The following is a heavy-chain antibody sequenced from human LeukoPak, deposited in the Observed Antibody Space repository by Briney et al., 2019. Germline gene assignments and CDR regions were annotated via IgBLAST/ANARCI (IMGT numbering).Heavy chain of an antibody. V-gene: IGHV3-48*02. CDR1: GFTFSGYS. Sequence: GGSLRLSCAASGFTFSGYSMYWVRQAPGKGLEWVSYISSSSSTIYYADSVKGRFTISRDNAKNSLYLQMNSLRDEDTAVYYCARVQYYYDSSGPPDYWGQGTLVTVSS. CDR2: ISSSSSTI. CDR3: ARVQYYYDSSGPPDY. J-gene: IGHJ4*02. D-gene: IGHD3-22*01.